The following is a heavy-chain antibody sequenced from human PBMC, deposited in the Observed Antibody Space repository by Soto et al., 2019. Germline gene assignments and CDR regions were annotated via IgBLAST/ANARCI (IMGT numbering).Heavy chain of an antibody. V-gene: IGHV5-51*01. J-gene: IGHJ4*02. CDR1: GYSFTSYW. Sequence: GESLKISCKGSGYSFTSYWIGWVRQMPGKGLEWMGIIYPGDSDTRYSPSFQGQVTISADKSISTAYLQWTSLRAEDTAVYYCAKRPASLVCFDYWGQGTLVTVSS. D-gene: IGHD2-2*01. CDR3: AKRPASLVCFDY. CDR2: IYPGDSDT.